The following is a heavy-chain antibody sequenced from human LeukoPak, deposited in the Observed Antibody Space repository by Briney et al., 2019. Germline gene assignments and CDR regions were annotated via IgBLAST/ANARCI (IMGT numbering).Heavy chain of an antibody. Sequence: GGSLRLSCTASGFTFSSYWMSWVRQAPGKGLEWVANIKQDGSEKYYVDSVKGRFTISRDNAKNSLYLQMNSLRAEDTAVYYCARVGDPYYYYYMDVWGKGTTVTISS. CDR1: GFTFSSYW. CDR2: IKQDGSEK. V-gene: IGHV3-7*01. D-gene: IGHD3-16*01. CDR3: ARVGDPYYYYYMDV. J-gene: IGHJ6*03.